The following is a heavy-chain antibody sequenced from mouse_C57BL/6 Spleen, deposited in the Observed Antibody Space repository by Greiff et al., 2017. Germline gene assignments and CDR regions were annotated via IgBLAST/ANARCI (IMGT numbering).Heavy chain of an antibody. V-gene: IGHV3-6*01. CDR3: ARDEYYGSSYGY. Sequence: EVKLMESGPGLVKPSQSLSLTCSVTGYSITSGYYWNWIRQFPGNKLEWMGYISYDGSNNYNPSLKNRISITRDTSKNQFFLKLNSVTTEDTATYYCARDEYYGSSYGYWGQGTTLTVSS. CDR1: GYSITSGYY. J-gene: IGHJ2*01. CDR2: ISYDGSN. D-gene: IGHD1-1*01.